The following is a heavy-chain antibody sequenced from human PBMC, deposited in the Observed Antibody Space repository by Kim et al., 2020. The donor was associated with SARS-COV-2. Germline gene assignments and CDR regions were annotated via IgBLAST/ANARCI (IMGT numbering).Heavy chain of an antibody. V-gene: IGHV3-23*01. J-gene: IGHJ5*02. Sequence: GGSLRLSCTASGFMFNKYVMSWVRQGPGKGLEWLSSISDSADSTYYADSVKGRFTISRDNSKNTLYLQINSLTADDTAVYYCARDPASYDPYDVWSGRRGFDPWGQGTLVTVSS. D-gene: IGHD3-3*01. CDR2: ISDSADST. CDR1: GFMFNKYV. CDR3: ARDPASYDPYDVWSGRRGFDP.